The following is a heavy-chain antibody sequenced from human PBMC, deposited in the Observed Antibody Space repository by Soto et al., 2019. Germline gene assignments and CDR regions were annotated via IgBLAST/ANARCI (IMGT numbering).Heavy chain of an antibody. J-gene: IGHJ6*02. CDR3: ARETTHRLRITMVRGEGMDV. D-gene: IGHD3-10*01. CDR1: GYTFTSYY. V-gene: IGHV1-46*01. CDR2: INPSGGST. Sequence: ASVKVSCKASGYTFTSYYMHWVRQAPGQGLEWMGIINPSGGSTSYAQKFQGRVTMTRDTSTSTVYMELSSLRSEDTAVYYCARETTHRLRITMVRGEGMDVWGQGTTVTVSS.